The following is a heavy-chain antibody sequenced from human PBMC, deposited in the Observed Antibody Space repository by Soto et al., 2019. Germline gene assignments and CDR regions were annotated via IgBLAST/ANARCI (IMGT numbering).Heavy chain of an antibody. CDR1: GGSISSGGYY. CDR3: AKHCSGGSCYDGFDY. D-gene: IGHD2-15*01. V-gene: IGHV4-31*03. CDR2: IYYSGST. Sequence: SETLSLTCTVSGGSISSGGYYWSWIRQHPGKGLEWIGYIYYSGSTYYNPSLKSRVTISVDTSKNQFSLKLSSVTAADTAVYYCAKHCSGGSCYDGFDYWGQGTLVTVSS. J-gene: IGHJ4*02.